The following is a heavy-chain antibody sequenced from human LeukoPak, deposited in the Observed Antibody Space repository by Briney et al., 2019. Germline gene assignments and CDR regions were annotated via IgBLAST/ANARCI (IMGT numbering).Heavy chain of an antibody. Sequence: GGSLRLSCAASGFTFSSYEMNWVRQAPGKGLEWVSAISGSGGSTYYADSVKGRFTISRDNSKNTLYLQMNSLRAEDTAVYYCAKDYRITIFGVVTNDYWGQGTLVTVSS. CDR3: AKDYRITIFGVVTNDY. CDR1: GFTFSSYE. CDR2: ISGSGGST. J-gene: IGHJ4*02. V-gene: IGHV3-23*01. D-gene: IGHD3-3*01.